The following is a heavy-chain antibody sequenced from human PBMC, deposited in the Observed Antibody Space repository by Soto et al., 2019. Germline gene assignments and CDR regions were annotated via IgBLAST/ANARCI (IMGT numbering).Heavy chain of an antibody. D-gene: IGHD4-17*01. CDR3: ATDLGTTVTTYNFFDP. CDR1: GITFSAFG. CDR2: ISHDGNDK. J-gene: IGHJ5*02. V-gene: IGHV3-30*03. Sequence: PGGSLRLSCGASGITFSAFGLHWVRQAPGRGLEWVAVISHDGNDKYYTDSVKGRFTISRGNSKNTLYLQMNSLRGEDTAIYFCATDLGTTVTTYNFFDPWGQGALVTVSS.